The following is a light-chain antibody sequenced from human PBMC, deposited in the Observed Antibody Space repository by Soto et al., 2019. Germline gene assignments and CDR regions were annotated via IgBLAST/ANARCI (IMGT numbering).Light chain of an antibody. CDR2: AGS. CDR3: LQHNSYPLT. V-gene: IGKV1-17*01. J-gene: IGKJ4*01. Sequence: DIQMTQSPSSPSASIGDRITITFGASQSISSNLNWYHQKPGKVPKRLIYAGSSLHSGVPSRFSGSGSGTEFTFTIGSLQPEDFATYYCLQHNSYPLTFGGGTKVDIK. CDR1: QSISSN.